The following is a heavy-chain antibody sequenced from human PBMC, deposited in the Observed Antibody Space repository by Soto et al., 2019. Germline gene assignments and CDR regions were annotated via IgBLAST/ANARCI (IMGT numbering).Heavy chain of an antibody. CDR1: GFPFTRNA. V-gene: IGHV3-30-3*01. D-gene: IGHD1-26*01. J-gene: IGHJ6*02. Sequence: QVHLVESGGAVVQPGRSLRLTCAASGFPFTRNAIHWVRQAQGKGLEWVAVTSYDGTTKYYAESVQGRFTISRDNSKNTVDLQMSSLRVEDTAVYYCARVRYQSGVGGLDVWGQGTTVTVSS. CDR2: TSYDGTTK. CDR3: ARVRYQSGVGGLDV.